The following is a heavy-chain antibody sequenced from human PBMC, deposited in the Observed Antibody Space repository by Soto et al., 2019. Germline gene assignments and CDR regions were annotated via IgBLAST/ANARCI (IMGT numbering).Heavy chain of an antibody. CDR2: IYYRGST. V-gene: IGHV4-39*01. CDR1: GGSITSSSYC. Sequence: SETLSLTCAVSGGSITSSSYCWGWIRQAPGRGLEWIGTIYYRGSTYYNPSLESRVTISADTSKNQLSLNLRSVTAADTAVYYCASPAGADYTFDYWGQGILVTVSS. J-gene: IGHJ4*02. D-gene: IGHD4-4*01. CDR3: ASPAGADYTFDY.